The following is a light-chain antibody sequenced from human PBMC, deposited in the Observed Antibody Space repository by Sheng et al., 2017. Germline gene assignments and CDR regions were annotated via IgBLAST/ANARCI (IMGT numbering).Light chain of an antibody. CDR3: LQDYTYPQT. Sequence: AIQMTQSPSSLSASVGDRVTITCRASQGIRNDLAWYQQKPGKAPKLLIYAASSLHSGVPSRFSGSGSDTDFTLTISSLQPEDFATYYCLQDYTYPQTFGQGTRVEIK. CDR1: QGIRND. J-gene: IGKJ1*01. V-gene: IGKV1-6*02. CDR2: AAS.